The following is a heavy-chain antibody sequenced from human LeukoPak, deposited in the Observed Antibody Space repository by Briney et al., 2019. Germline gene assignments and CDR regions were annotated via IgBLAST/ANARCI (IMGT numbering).Heavy chain of an antibody. Sequence: SETLSLTCTVSGGSIRSYYWSWIRQPPGKGLEWIGYIFYSGGANYNPSLKSRVTISVDTSKNQFSLKLTSVTAADTAVYYCARGSRWNPLFRWGQGTLVTVSS. V-gene: IGHV4-59*01. CDR1: GGSIRSYY. CDR2: IFYSGGA. CDR3: ARGSRWNPLFR. J-gene: IGHJ4*02. D-gene: IGHD1-1*01.